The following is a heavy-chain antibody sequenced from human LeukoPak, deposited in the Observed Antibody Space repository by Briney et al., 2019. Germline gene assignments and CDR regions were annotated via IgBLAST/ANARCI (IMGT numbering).Heavy chain of an antibody. CDR1: GFTFSDYW. D-gene: IGHD3-10*01. V-gene: IGHV3-7*01. CDR2: IKQDGSQK. J-gene: IGHJ5*01. Sequence: GGSLRLSCAASGFTFSDYWISWLRQAPGKGLEWVANIKQDGSQKSYVNSVKGRFTISRDNAEMSVYLQMNSLRAEDTAVYFCVREDGGGFGSWGRGTLVSVSS. CDR3: VREDGGGFGS.